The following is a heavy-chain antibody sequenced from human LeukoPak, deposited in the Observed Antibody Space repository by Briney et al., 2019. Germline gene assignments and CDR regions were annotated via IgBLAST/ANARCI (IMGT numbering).Heavy chain of an antibody. CDR2: IYYSGTT. V-gene: IGHV4-39*01. Sequence: SETLSLTCTVSGGSISSSNYYWGWIRQPPGKGLEWIGSIYYSGTTFYNPSLKSRLAISVDTSKNQFSLKLSSVTAADTAVYYCARHYMPSDWFDPWGQGTLVTVSS. J-gene: IGHJ5*02. D-gene: IGHD2-2*01. CDR3: ARHYMPSDWFDP. CDR1: GGSISSSNYY.